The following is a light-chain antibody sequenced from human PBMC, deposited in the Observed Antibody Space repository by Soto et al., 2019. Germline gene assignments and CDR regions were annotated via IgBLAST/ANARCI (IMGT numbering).Light chain of an antibody. J-gene: IGKJ4*02. V-gene: IGKV3-15*01. CDR1: QSVSTS. CDR3: QQYSELPLT. CDR2: GAS. Sequence: EIVMTQSPATLSVSPGERATLSCRASQSVSTSLAWYQQKPGQGPRRLIFGASTRAIGIPARFSGSGSGTDFTLTISSLQSEDFAVYYCQQYSELPLTFGGGTKVEIK.